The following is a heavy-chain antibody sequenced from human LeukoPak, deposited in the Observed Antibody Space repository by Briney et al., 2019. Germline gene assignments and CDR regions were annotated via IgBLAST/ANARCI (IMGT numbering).Heavy chain of an antibody. CDR1: GFTFSSYA. CDR3: AKAPLVTGITGY. CDR2: ISGGGPT. D-gene: IGHD1-20*01. Sequence: GGSLRLSCAASGFTFSSYAMSWVRPAPARGLEWVSTISGGGPTYYADSVKGRFTISRDNSKNTLYLQMNSLRAEDTAVYFCAKAPLVTGITGYWGQGTLVTVSS. J-gene: IGHJ4*02. V-gene: IGHV3-23*01.